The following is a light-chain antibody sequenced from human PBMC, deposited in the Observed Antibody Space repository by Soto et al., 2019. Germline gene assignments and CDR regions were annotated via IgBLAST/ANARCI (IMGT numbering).Light chain of an antibody. Sequence: QAVVTQPPSASGTPGQRVTISCSGSSSNIGSNYVYWYQQLPGTAPKLLIYSNNQRPSGVPDRFSGSKSGTSASLAISGLRSEDEADYYCQSYDSTLSGSRVFGGGTKVTVL. CDR2: SNN. CDR1: SSNIGSNY. CDR3: QSYDSTLSGSRV. V-gene: IGLV1-47*02. J-gene: IGLJ3*02.